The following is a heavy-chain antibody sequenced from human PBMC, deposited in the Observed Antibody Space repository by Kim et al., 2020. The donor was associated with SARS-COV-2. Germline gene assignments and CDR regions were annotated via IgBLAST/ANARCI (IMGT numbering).Heavy chain of an antibody. J-gene: IGHJ4*02. CDR3: AFLTFV. D-gene: IGHD7-27*01. Sequence: GGSLRLSCAASGFTFSSYSMNWVRQAPGKGLEWVSYVSSSGSTISYADSVKGRFIISRDNAKNSLYLQMNSLRDEDTAVYYCAFLTFVWGQGTLVTVSS. CDR1: GFTFSSYS. CDR2: VSSSGSTI. V-gene: IGHV3-48*02.